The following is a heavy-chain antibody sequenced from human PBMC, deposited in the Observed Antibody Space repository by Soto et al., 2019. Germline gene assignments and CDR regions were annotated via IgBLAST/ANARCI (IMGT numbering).Heavy chain of an antibody. Sequence: PGGSFRLSCAASGFTFSSYAMRWVRQSPGKGLEWVSAISGSGGSTYYADSVKGRFTISRDNSKNTLYLQMNSLRAEDTAVYYCANTSVTASCYFDYWGQGTLVTVSS. CDR2: ISGSGGST. J-gene: IGHJ4*02. V-gene: IGHV3-23*01. CDR1: GFTFSSYA. CDR3: ANTSVTASCYFDY. D-gene: IGHD2-2*01.